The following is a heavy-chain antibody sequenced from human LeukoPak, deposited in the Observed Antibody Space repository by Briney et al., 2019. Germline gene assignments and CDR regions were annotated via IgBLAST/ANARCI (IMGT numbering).Heavy chain of an antibody. D-gene: IGHD3-22*01. V-gene: IGHV3-53*01. CDR1: GFTFSAAW. CDR3: ARGGDSSGSIRSAFDI. CDR2: IYSGGST. J-gene: IGHJ3*02. Sequence: GGSLRLSCAASGFTFSAAWMSWVRQAPGKGLEWVSLIYSGGSTYYADSVKGRFTISRDNSKNTLYLQMNSLRAEDTAVYYCARGGDSSGSIRSAFDIWGQGTMVTVSS.